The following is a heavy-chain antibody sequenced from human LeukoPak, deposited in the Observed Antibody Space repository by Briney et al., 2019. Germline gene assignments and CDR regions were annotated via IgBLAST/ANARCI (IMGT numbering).Heavy chain of an antibody. D-gene: IGHD3-10*01. Sequence: SETLSLTCAVYGGSFSGYYWSWIRQPPGKGLEWIGKINHSGSTNYNPSLKSRVTISVDTSKNQFSLKLSTVTAADTAVYYYARAGYHTMVRGVVDYWGQGTLVTVSS. J-gene: IGHJ4*02. V-gene: IGHV4-34*01. CDR2: INHSGST. CDR1: GGSFSGYY. CDR3: ARAGYHTMVRGVVDY.